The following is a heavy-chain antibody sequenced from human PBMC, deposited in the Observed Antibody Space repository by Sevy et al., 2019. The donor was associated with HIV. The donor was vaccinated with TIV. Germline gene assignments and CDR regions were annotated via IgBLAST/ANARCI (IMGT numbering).Heavy chain of an antibody. Sequence: ASVKVSCKASGYIFSDYYIHWVRQAPGQGREWMAWINSDSGVTNYAQRFQGEVTVTTDTSLRTAYLELTNLKSNDTAIYYCARLTTQPTSDLYGLDVWGQGMTVTVSS. CDR1: GYIFSDYY. CDR2: INSDSGVT. J-gene: IGHJ6*02. CDR3: ARLTTQPTSDLYGLDV. V-gene: IGHV1-2*02. D-gene: IGHD4-17*01.